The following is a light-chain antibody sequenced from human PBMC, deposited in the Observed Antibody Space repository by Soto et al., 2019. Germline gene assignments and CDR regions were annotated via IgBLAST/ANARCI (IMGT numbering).Light chain of an antibody. Sequence: QSVLTQPPSVSAAPGQKVSISCSGSSSNIGNNYVSWYQQVPGTAPKLLIHHNSMRASGVPDRFSGSKSGTSGSLAISGLQSDDEADYYCAAWDDSLSAVLFGGGTKLTVL. CDR3: AAWDDSLSAVL. CDR1: SSNIGNNY. V-gene: IGLV1-47*02. J-gene: IGLJ2*01. CDR2: HNS.